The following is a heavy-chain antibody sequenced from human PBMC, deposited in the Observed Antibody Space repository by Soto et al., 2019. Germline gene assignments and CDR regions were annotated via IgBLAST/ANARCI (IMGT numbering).Heavy chain of an antibody. J-gene: IGHJ5*02. CDR1: GGSISSYY. CDR3: ARLRPSYDSSGDHPGLFAR. CDR2: IYYSGST. D-gene: IGHD3-22*01. V-gene: IGHV4-59*01. Sequence: SETLPFTYSVSGGSISSYYWSWIRQPPGKGLEWIGYIYYSGSTNYNPSLKSRVTISVDTSKNQFSLKLSSVTAAETAVYYCARLRPSYDSSGDHPGLFARRGTGTRVTVSA.